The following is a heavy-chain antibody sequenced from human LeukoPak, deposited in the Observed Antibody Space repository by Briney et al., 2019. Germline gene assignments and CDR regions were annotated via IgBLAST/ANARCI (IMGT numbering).Heavy chain of an antibody. V-gene: IGHV3-23*01. CDR1: GFTFSWYA. J-gene: IGHJ4*02. CDR3: AKDLQVSSAYHFDY. CDR2: ISGSAGSP. D-gene: IGHD6-19*01. Sequence: GGSLRLSCAASGFTFSWYAMSWVRQAPGKGLEWVSTISGSAGSPHYADSVRGRFTISRDNSRNTLYLQMNSLRAEDTAVYYCAKDLQVSSAYHFDYWGQGTLVSVSS.